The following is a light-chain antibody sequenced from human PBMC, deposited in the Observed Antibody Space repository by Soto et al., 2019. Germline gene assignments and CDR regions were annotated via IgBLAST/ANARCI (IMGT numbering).Light chain of an antibody. V-gene: IGKV1-39*01. CDR2: GAS. J-gene: IGKJ1*01. Sequence: DIQMTQSPSSLSASVGDRVTITCRASLTIGDSLSWFQQKAGKPPTLLIYGASALQSGVPARFSGSGSGTDFTLTISTMQREDFATYYCLQTYNLPLTFGQWTKVEFK. CDR3: LQTYNLPLT. CDR1: LTIGDS.